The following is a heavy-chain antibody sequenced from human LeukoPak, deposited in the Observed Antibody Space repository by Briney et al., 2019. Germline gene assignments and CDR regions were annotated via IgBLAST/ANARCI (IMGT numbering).Heavy chain of an antibody. CDR3: ASRLITYYYDSSGYGDAFDI. D-gene: IGHD3-22*01. J-gene: IGHJ3*02. V-gene: IGHV3-23*01. CDR1: GFTFSSYA. CDR2: ISSSGGST. Sequence: GGSLRLSCAASGFTFSSYAMSWVRQAPGKGLEWVSAISSSGGSTYYADSVKGRFTISRDNSKNTLYLQMNSLRAEDTAVYYCASRLITYYYDSSGYGDAFDIWGQGTMVTVSS.